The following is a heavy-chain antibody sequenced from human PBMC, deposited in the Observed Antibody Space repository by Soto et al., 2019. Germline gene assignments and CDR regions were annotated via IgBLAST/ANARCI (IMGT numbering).Heavy chain of an antibody. D-gene: IGHD6-19*01. CDR1: GYTFTSYA. CDR2: INAGNGNT. V-gene: IGHV1-3*01. J-gene: IGHJ4*02. CDR3: ARRVAVDYSFDY. Sequence: ASVKVSCKASGYTFTSYAMHWVRQAPGQRLEWMGWINAGNGNTKYSQKFQGRVTITRDTSASTAYMELSSLRSEDTAVYYCARRVAVDYSFDYWGQGTLVTVSS.